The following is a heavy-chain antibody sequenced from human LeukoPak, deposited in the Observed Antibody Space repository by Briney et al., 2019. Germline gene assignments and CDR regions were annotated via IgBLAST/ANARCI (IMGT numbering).Heavy chain of an antibody. J-gene: IGHJ4*02. CDR3: VRGVIITN. Sequence: GGSLRLSCAASGFTFSSYEMNWVRQAPGKGLEWVSYISSSGSTIYYADSVKGRFTISRDNALHLQMNRLRAEDTAVYYCVRGVIITNWGQGTLVTVSS. CDR2: ISSSGSTI. D-gene: IGHD3-10*01. CDR1: GFTFSSYE. V-gene: IGHV3-48*03.